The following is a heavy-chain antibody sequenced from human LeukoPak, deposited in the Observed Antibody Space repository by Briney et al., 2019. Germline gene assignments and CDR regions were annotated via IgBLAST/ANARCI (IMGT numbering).Heavy chain of an antibody. CDR2: INPISGAT. V-gene: IGHV1-2*02. J-gene: IGHJ3*02. CDR3: ARDPTTGTIRWAASDI. CDR1: GYTFTDCF. D-gene: IGHD1-1*01. Sequence: GASVKVSCKASGYTFTDCFLHWVRQAPGQGLEWMGCINPISGATMSAQKFQGRVTMTRDTSITTAYMDLTSLTSDDTAMYYCARDPTTGTIRWAASDIWGQGTMVTVSS.